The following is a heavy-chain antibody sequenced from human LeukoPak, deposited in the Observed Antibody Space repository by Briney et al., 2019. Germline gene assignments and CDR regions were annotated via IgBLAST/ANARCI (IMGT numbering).Heavy chain of an antibody. CDR3: ASSPNRDYYYYGMDV. CDR1: GGSLSDYY. D-gene: IGHD1-14*01. CDR2: IYYSGST. V-gene: IGHV4-59*06. Sequence: SETLSLTCAVYGGSLSDYYWSWIRQPPGKGLEWIGYIYYSGSTYYNPSLKSRVTISVDTSKNQFSLKLSSVTAADTAVYYCASSPNRDYYYYGMDVWGQGTTVTVSS. J-gene: IGHJ6*02.